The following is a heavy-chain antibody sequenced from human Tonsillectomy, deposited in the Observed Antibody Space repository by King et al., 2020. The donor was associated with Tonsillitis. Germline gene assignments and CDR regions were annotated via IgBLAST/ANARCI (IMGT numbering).Heavy chain of an antibody. CDR2: IYYSGNT. Sequence: LQLQESGPGLVKPSETLSLTCTVSGGSVSSSSYYWGWIRQPPGKGLEWIGSIYYSGNTYYNPSLKSRVTISVDTSKNRFSLNLSSVTAADTAVYYCARQEGELLPGHWGQGTLVTVSS. J-gene: IGHJ4*02. CDR1: GGSVSSSSYY. D-gene: IGHD3-16*01. CDR3: ARQEGELLPGH. V-gene: IGHV4-39*01.